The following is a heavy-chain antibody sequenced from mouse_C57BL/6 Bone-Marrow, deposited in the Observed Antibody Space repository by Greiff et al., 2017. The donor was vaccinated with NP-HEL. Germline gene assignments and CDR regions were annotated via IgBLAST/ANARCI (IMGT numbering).Heavy chain of an antibody. V-gene: IGHV14-4*01. D-gene: IGHD2-3*01. CDR3: TLYDGYSHWYFDV. CDR2: IDPENGDT. CDR1: GFNIKDDY. J-gene: IGHJ1*03. Sequence: VQLQQSGAELVRPGASVKLSCTASGFNIKDDYMHWVKQRPEQGLEWIGWIDPENGDTEYASQFPGQATITADTSSNKGYLKLSSLTYEDTAVYDCTLYDGYSHWYFDVWGTGTTVTVSS.